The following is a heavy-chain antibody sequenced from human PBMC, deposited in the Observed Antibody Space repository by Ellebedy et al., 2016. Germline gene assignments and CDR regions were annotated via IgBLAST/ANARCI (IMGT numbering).Heavy chain of an antibody. CDR1: GFTFSAYS. CDR3: AKTARRLDL. V-gene: IGHV3-11*01. J-gene: IGHJ5*02. Sequence: GGSLRLSCAASGFTFSAYSMTWVRQARGKGPEWVSYISQSGHDIIYADFVRGRFTVSRDNAKNSVFLHMSSLTVEDTAVYYCAKTARRLDLWGQGTLVTVSS. D-gene: IGHD1-1*01. CDR2: ISQSGHDI.